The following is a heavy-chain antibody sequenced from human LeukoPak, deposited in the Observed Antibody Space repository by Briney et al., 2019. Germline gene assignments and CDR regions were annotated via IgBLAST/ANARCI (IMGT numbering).Heavy chain of an antibody. CDR3: AKKASIITPGRIDY. Sequence: QPGRSLRLSCAASGFTFTIHAMSWVRQAPGKGLEWVSAISDSGGSTYYADSVKGRFTISRDNSKNTLYVQMNSLRAEDTAVYCCAKKASIITPGRIDYWGQGTLVTVSS. V-gene: IGHV3-23*01. D-gene: IGHD5-12*01. CDR1: GFTFTIHA. CDR2: ISDSGGST. J-gene: IGHJ4*02.